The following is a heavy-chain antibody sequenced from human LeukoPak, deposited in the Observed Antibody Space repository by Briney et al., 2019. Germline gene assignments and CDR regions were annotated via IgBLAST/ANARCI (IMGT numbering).Heavy chain of an antibody. J-gene: IGHJ5*02. D-gene: IGHD3-10*01. Sequence: SETLSLTCALYGGSFSGYYWSWIRQPPGKGLEWIGEINHSGSTNYNPSLKSRVTISVDTSKNQFSLKLSSVTAADTAVYYCARGGGNNWFDPWGQGTLVTVSS. V-gene: IGHV4-34*01. CDR1: GGSFSGYY. CDR3: ARGGGNNWFDP. CDR2: INHSGST.